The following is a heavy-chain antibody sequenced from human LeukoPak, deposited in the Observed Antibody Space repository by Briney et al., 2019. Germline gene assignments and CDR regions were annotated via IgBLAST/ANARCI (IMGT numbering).Heavy chain of an antibody. V-gene: IGHV1-69*05. Sequence: ASVKVSCKASGGTFSSYAISWVRQAPGQGLEWMGGIIPIFGTANYAQKFQGRVTITTDESTSTAYMELSSLRSEDTAVYYCARGSGYCSSTSCPRGDWFDPGGQGTLVTVSS. CDR2: IIPIFGTA. CDR3: ARGSGYCSSTSCPRGDWFDP. J-gene: IGHJ5*02. D-gene: IGHD2-2*01. CDR1: GGTFSSYA.